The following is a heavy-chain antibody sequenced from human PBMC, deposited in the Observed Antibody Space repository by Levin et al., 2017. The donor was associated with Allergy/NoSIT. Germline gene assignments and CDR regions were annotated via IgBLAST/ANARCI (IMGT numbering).Heavy chain of an antibody. Sequence: SCAASGFTFSNFGIHWVRQAPGKGLEWVSAIWYDGSNKYYRDSVKGRFTISRDNSKNTLYLQMDSLRVEDTAVYYCARDGYSAVAGIDWTHPLDYWGQGTLVTVSS. CDR1: GFTFSNFG. D-gene: IGHD6-19*01. CDR2: IWYDGSNK. CDR3: ARDGYSAVAGIDWTHPLDY. V-gene: IGHV3-33*01. J-gene: IGHJ4*02.